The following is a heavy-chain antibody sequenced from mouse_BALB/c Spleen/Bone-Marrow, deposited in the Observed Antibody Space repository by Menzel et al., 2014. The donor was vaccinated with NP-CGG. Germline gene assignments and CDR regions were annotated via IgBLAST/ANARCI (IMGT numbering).Heavy chain of an antibody. J-gene: IGHJ2*01. Sequence: VPLPHSCPSLVQPSHTLSLTCSVTGASLTRGYWTWIRKFPGNKLAYMGYISYSGSTYYNPSLKSRISITRDTSKNQYYLQLNSVTTEDTATYDCATYDGYYLDDWGKVNNLT. CDR2: ISYSGST. CDR3: ATYDGYYLDD. D-gene: IGHD1-2*01. CDR1: GASLTRGY. V-gene: IGHV3-8*02.